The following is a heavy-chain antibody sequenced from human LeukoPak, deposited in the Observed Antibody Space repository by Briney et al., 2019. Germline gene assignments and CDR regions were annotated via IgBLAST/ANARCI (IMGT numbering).Heavy chain of an antibody. V-gene: IGHV3-23*01. CDR1: GFTFTNYP. D-gene: IGHD3-10*01. CDR2: ITGSGGST. CDR3: AKDNYFR. Sequence: GGSLRLSCAASGFTFTNYPMNWVRQAPGKGLEWVSVITGSGGSTNYADSVKVRFTISRDNSKNTLYLQMNSLRAEDTAVYYCAKDNYFRWGQGTLVTVSS. J-gene: IGHJ4*02.